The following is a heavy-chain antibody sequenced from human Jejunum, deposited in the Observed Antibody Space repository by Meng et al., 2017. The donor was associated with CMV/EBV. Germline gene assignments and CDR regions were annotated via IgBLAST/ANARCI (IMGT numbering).Heavy chain of an antibody. CDR2: ISAYNGNT. V-gene: IGHV1-18*01. Sequence: QVQRVRSGPEVRKPGASVKVSCEASGFIFTSYAISWVRQAPGQGLQYMGWISAYNGNTNYAQELQGRVTMTTDTSTSTAYMELRSLRFDDTAVYYCARFYCSSTSCPHVLFDYWGQGTLVTVSS. D-gene: IGHD2-2*01. CDR3: ARFYCSSTSCPHVLFDY. CDR1: GFIFTSYA. J-gene: IGHJ4*02.